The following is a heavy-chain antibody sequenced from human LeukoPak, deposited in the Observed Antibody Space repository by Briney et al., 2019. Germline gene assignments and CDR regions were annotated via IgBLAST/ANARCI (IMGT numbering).Heavy chain of an antibody. J-gene: IGHJ5*02. D-gene: IGHD3-10*01. CDR2: MNPNSGNT. CDR3: ALWFGELLDVVWFDP. V-gene: IGHV1-8*01. CDR1: GYTFTSYD. Sequence: ASVKVSCKASGYTFTSYDINWVRQATGQGLEWMGWMNPNSGNTGYAQKFQGRVTMTRNTSISTAYMELSSLRSEDTAVYYCALWFGELLDVVWFDPWGQGTLVTVSS.